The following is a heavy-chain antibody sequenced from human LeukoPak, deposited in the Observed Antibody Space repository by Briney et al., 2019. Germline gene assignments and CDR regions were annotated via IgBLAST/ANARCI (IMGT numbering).Heavy chain of an antibody. D-gene: IGHD5-12*01. Sequence: SGGSLRLSCAASGFTFSSYWMHWVRQAPGKGLVWVSCINSDGSSTSYADSVKGRFTTSRDNAKNTLYLRMNSLRAEDTAIYYCARKPLSGGYGGTIDYWGQGTLVTVSS. CDR3: ARKPLSGGYGGTIDY. CDR2: INSDGSST. CDR1: GFTFSSYW. J-gene: IGHJ4*02. V-gene: IGHV3-74*01.